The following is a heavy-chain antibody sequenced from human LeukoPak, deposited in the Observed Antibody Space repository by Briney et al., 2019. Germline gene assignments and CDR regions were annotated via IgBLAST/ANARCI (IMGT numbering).Heavy chain of an antibody. CDR2: INPNTDGT. V-gene: IGHV1-2*02. CDR1: GYTFTDYY. CDR3: ARGRKLLDQSSSPGDY. Sequence: ASVKVSCKASGYTFTDYYMHWVRQAPGQGLEWMGWINPNTDGTNFAQEFQGRVTMTRDTSISTAYMEVSGLTSDDTATYYCARGRKLLDQSSSPGDYWGQGTLVTVSS. D-gene: IGHD6-6*01. J-gene: IGHJ4*02.